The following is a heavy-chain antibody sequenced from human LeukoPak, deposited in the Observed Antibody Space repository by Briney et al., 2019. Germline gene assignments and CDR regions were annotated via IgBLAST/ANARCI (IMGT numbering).Heavy chain of an antibody. V-gene: IGHV3-11*01. CDR2: IISSGSTI. CDR1: GFTFSDYY. Sequence: GGCLRLSCAASGFTFSDYYMSWIRQAPGKGLEWVSYIISSGSTIYYADSVKGRFTISRDNAKNSLYLQMNSLRAEDTAVYYCATLRITMVRGVITPIAEYFQHWGQGTLVTVSS. J-gene: IGHJ1*01. CDR3: ATLRITMVRGVITPIAEYFQH. D-gene: IGHD3-10*01.